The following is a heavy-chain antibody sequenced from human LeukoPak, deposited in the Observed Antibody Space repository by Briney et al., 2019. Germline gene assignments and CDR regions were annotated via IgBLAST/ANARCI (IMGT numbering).Heavy chain of an antibody. CDR1: GGSLNNYY. Sequence: SEALSLTCTVSGGSLNNYYWSWIRQPPGRGLEWIGYIQYGGRTYYSPSLKCRVNISMDLSKIQFSLKMSSVTAADTAVYYCARDFFGDFDHWGQGILVTVSS. J-gene: IGHJ4*02. D-gene: IGHD2/OR15-2a*01. V-gene: IGHV4-59*01. CDR3: ARDFFGDFDH. CDR2: IQYGGRT.